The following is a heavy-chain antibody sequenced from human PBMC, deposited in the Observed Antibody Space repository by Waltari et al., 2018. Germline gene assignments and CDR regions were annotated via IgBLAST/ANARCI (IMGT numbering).Heavy chain of an antibody. J-gene: IGHJ5*02. D-gene: IGHD6-13*01. CDR2: IYSGGST. CDR1: GFTVSSTY. V-gene: IGHV3-66*02. CDR3: ARVGAVAAAGTPGFDP. Sequence: EVQLVESGGGLVQPGGSLRLSCSASGFTVSSTYMSWVRPAPGKGLEWVSVIYSGGSTYYADSVKGRFTISRDNSRNTLYLQMNSLRAEDTAVYYCARVGAVAAAGTPGFDPWGQGTLVTVSS.